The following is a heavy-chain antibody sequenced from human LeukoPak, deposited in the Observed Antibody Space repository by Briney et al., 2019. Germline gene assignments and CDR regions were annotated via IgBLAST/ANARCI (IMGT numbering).Heavy chain of an antibody. Sequence: QPGGSLRLSCAASRFTFSRYWMHWVRQAPGKGLVWVSRINSDGISTSYADSVKGRFTISRDNAKNTLYLQMNSLRAEDTAVYYCARDGNYYDSSGPAGYWGQGTLVTVSS. D-gene: IGHD3-22*01. J-gene: IGHJ4*02. V-gene: IGHV3-74*01. CDR2: INSDGIST. CDR1: RFTFSRYW. CDR3: ARDGNYYDSSGPAGY.